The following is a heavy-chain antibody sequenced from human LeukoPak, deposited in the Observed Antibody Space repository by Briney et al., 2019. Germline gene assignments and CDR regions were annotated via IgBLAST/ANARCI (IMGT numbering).Heavy chain of an antibody. Sequence: ASETLSLTCAVYGGSFSNYYWSWIRQTPGKGMEWIGEINDSGRTNYNPSLMSRVTVSVDTSKNQFSLRLTSVTATGTAVYYCARRWNYGRNYYIDVWGKGAAVSVSS. J-gene: IGHJ6*03. V-gene: IGHV4-34*01. D-gene: IGHD1-7*01. CDR3: ARRWNYGRNYYIDV. CDR2: INDSGRT. CDR1: GGSFSNYY.